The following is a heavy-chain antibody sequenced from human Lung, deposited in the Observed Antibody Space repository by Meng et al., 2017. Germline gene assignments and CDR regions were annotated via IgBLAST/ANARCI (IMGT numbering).Heavy chain of an antibody. V-gene: IGHV3-30*01. CDR3: ARNNYGDYYFDY. Sequence: QGRLVGFVGAVVKPVRPLRLSRSASGITFRRNAMHWVRQAPGKGLEWVEAISYDGSNQHYADSVQRLFTISRDNSENTLYLQMNSLRAEDTAVYYCARNNYGDYYFDYWGQGTLVTVSS. D-gene: IGHD4-17*01. CDR2: ISYDGSNQ. CDR1: GITFRRNA. J-gene: IGHJ4*02.